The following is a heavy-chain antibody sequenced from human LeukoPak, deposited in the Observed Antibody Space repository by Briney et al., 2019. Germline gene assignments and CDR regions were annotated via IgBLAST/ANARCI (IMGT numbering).Heavy chain of an antibody. J-gene: IGHJ4*02. CDR1: GFTFSSYG. D-gene: IGHD2-2*02. CDR2: IWYDGSNK. CDR3: AREVPAAISHRTTGSHYFDY. V-gene: IGHV3-33*01. Sequence: GRSLRLSCAASGFTFSSYGMHWVRQAPGKGLEWVAVIWYDGSNKYYADSVKGRFTISRDNSKNTLYLQMNSLRAEDTAVYYCAREVPAAISHRTTGSHYFDYWGQGTLVTVSS.